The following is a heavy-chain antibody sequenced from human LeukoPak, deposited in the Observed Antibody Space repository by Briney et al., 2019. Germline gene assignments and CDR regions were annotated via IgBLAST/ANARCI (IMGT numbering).Heavy chain of an antibody. Sequence: SETLSLTCTLSTGSISSYYWSWIRQPPGKGLEWIGYIYYSGGTNYNPSLKRRVTISVDTTTNQFSLKLSCVTAADTAVYYCARDPLGADAFDIWGQGTMVTVSS. CDR1: TGSISSYY. CDR2: IYYSGGT. J-gene: IGHJ3*02. D-gene: IGHD1-26*01. CDR3: ARDPLGADAFDI. V-gene: IGHV4-59*01.